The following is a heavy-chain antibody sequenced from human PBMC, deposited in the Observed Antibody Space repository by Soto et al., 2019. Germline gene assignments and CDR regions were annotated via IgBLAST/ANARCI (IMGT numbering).Heavy chain of an antibody. J-gene: IGHJ6*02. V-gene: IGHV1-69*13. D-gene: IGHD5-12*01. CDR1: GGTFSSYA. CDR3: ARASQMATRRGYYYYYGMDV. CDR2: IIPIFGTA. Sequence: GASVKVSCKASGGTFSSYAISWVRQAPGQGLEWMGGIIPIFGTANYAQKFQGRVTITADESTSTAYMELSSLRSEDTAVYYCARASQMATRRGYYYYYGMDVWGQGTTVTVSS.